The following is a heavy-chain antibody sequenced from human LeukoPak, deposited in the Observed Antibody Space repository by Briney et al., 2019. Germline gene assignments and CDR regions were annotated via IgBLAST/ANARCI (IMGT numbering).Heavy chain of an antibody. CDR2: IIPIFGTA. J-gene: IGHJ4*02. V-gene: IGHV1-69*13. D-gene: IGHD5-18*01. CDR1: GYTFTGYY. CDR3: ARAHSYGYPRDY. Sequence: SVKVSCKASGYTFTGYYMHWVRQAPGQGLEWMGGIIPIFGTANYAQKFQGRVTITADESTSTAYMELSSLRSEDTAVYYCARAHSYGYPRDYWGQGTLVTVSS.